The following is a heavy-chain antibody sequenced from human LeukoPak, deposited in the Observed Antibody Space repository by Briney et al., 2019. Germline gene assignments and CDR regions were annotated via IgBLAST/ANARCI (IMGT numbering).Heavy chain of an antibody. CDR1: GFTFSSYS. CDR2: ISSSGSTI. V-gene: IGHV3-48*01. J-gene: IGHJ4*02. CDR3: ANGSPYSLLDY. Sequence: GGSLRLSCAASGFTFSSYSMNWVRQAPGKGLEWVSYISSSGSTIYYADSVKGRFTISRDNSKNTLYLQMNSLRAEDTAVYYCANGSPYSLLDYWGQGTLVTVSS. D-gene: IGHD4-11*01.